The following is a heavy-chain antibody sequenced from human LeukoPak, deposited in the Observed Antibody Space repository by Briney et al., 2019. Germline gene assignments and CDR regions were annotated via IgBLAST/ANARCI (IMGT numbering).Heavy chain of an antibody. D-gene: IGHD6-13*01. CDR1: GFTFSSYS. CDR2: ISSSSSYI. J-gene: IGHJ4*02. CDR3: ARDANLAAAAPGLDY. Sequence: GGSLRLSCAASGFTFSSYSMNWVSQAPGKGLEWVSSISSSSSYIYYADSVKGRFTISRDNAKNSLYLQMNSLRAEDTAVYYCARDANLAAAAPGLDYWGQGTLVTVSS. V-gene: IGHV3-21*01.